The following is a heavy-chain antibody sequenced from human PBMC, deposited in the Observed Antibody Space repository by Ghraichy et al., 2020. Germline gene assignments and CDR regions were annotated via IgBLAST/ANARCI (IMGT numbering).Heavy chain of an antibody. D-gene: IGHD6-19*01. J-gene: IGHJ4*02. CDR2: INHSGST. V-gene: IGHV4-34*01. CDR1: GGSFSGYY. CDR3: ARRGSGWYTRFVDY. Sequence: SETLSLTCAVYGGSFSGYYWSWIRQPPGKGLEWIGEINHSGSTNYNPSLKSRVTISVDTSKNQFSLKLSSVTAADTAVYYCARRGSGWYTRFVDYWGQGTLVTVSS.